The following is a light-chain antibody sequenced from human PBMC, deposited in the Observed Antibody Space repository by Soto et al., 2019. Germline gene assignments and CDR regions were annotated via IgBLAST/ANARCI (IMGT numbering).Light chain of an antibody. CDR2: KAS. CDR1: QSIRSW. Sequence: DIQMTQSPSTLSASVGDRVTITCRASQSIRSWLAWYQQKPGKAPKFLIHKASSLESGVPSRFSGSGSGTEFTLTISSLQTDDFATYFCQQYNSPPWTFGQGTKVEIK. V-gene: IGKV1-5*03. J-gene: IGKJ1*01. CDR3: QQYNSPPWT.